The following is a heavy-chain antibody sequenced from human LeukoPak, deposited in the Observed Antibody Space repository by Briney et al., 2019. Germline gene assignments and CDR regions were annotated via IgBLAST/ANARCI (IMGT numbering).Heavy chain of an antibody. CDR2: IKQDGSEK. D-gene: IGHD2-15*01. V-gene: IGHV3-7*01. J-gene: IGHJ5*02. CDR3: ARGGYCSGGSCDWFDP. Sequence: GGSLRLSCAASGFTFSSYWMSWVRQAPGKGLEWVANIKQDGSEKYYVDSVKGRFTISRDNAKNSLYLQMNSLRAEDTAVYYCARGGYCSGGSCDWFDPWGQGTLVTVSS. CDR1: GFTFSSYW.